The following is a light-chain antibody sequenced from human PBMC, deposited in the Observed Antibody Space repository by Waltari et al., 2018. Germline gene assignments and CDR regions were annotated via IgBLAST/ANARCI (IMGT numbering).Light chain of an antibody. CDR2: WAS. Sequence: DIVMTQSPDSLAVSLGERATINCKSSQSVLYSSNNKNYLAWYQQKQGQPPKVLIYWASTRESGVPDRFTGSGSGTDFTLTISSLQAEDVAVYYCQQYYNSPLTFGGGTKVEIK. V-gene: IGKV4-1*01. CDR3: QQYYNSPLT. CDR1: QSVLYSSNNKNY. J-gene: IGKJ4*01.